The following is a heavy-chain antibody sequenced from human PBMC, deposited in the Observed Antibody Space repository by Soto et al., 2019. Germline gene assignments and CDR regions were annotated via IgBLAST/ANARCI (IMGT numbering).Heavy chain of an antibody. Sequence: EVQLVESGGGLVQPGGSLRLSCAASGFTFGSYWMSWVRQAPGKGLEWVANIKQDGSEKYNVDFVKGRFTISRDNAKNSLYLQMNSLRVEDTAVYYCARAYGSGSLSGYWGQGTLVTVSS. V-gene: IGHV3-7*01. CDR3: ARAYGSGSLSGY. D-gene: IGHD3-10*01. CDR2: IKQDGSEK. CDR1: GFTFGSYW. J-gene: IGHJ4*02.